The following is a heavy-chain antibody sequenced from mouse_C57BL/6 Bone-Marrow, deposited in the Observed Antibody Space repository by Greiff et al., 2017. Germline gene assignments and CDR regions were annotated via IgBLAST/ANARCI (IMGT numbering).Heavy chain of an antibody. Sequence: QVQLQQSGPGLVQPSQSLSNTCTVSGFSLTSYGVHWVRQSPGKGLEWLGVIWSGGSTDYNAAFISRLSISKDNSKSQVFFKMNSLQADDTAIYYCARYGGLRPYYFDYWGQGTTLTVSS. D-gene: IGHD2-2*01. CDR1: GFSLTSYG. V-gene: IGHV2-2*01. J-gene: IGHJ2*01. CDR2: IWSGGST. CDR3: ARYGGLRPYYFDY.